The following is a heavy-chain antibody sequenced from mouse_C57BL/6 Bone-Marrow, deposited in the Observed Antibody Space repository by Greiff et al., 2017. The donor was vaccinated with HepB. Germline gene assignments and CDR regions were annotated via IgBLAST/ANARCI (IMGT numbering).Heavy chain of an antibody. V-gene: IGHV1-55*01. Sequence: QVQLKQPGAELVKPGASVKMSCKASGYTFTSYWITWVKQRPGQGLEWIGDIYPGSGSTNYNEKFKSKATLTVDTSSSTAYMQLSSLTSEDSAVYYCARSGYYGSRGAYWGQGTLVTVSA. J-gene: IGHJ3*01. D-gene: IGHD1-1*01. CDR3: ARSGYYGSRGAY. CDR2: IYPGSGST. CDR1: GYTFTSYW.